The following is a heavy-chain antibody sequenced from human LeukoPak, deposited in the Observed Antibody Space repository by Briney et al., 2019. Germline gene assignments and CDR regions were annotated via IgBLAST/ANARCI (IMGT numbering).Heavy chain of an antibody. Sequence: SETLSLTCAVYGGSFSGYYWSWIRQPPGKGLEWIGEINHSGSTNYNPSLKSRVTISVDTSKNQFSLKLSSVTAADTAVYYCARLGDYYDSSGYYSYYFDYWGQGTLVTVSS. J-gene: IGHJ4*02. D-gene: IGHD3-22*01. CDR1: GGSFSGYY. CDR2: INHSGST. CDR3: ARLGDYYDSSGYYSYYFDY. V-gene: IGHV4-34*01.